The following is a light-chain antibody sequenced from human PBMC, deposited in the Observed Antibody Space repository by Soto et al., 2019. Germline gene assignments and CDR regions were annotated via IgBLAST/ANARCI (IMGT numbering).Light chain of an antibody. V-gene: IGLV1-47*01. CDR3: AKWDDSLRVYV. CDR1: SSRSGGNY. CDR2: RND. J-gene: IGLJ1*01. Sequence: QLVLPQPPSASGTPGQRVTISCSTSSSRSGGNYVYWYQQLPGTAPTLLIYRNDQRPSGVPDRFSGSKSGTSASLAISGLRSDDEADYYCAKWDDSLRVYVFGTGTKLTVL.